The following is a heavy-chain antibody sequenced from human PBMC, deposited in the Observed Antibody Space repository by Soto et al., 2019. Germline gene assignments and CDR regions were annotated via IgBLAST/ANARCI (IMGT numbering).Heavy chain of an antibody. CDR2: MSGSGGST. J-gene: IGHJ3*02. V-gene: IGHV3-23*01. D-gene: IGHD1-26*01. CDR3: GKGGSYFFDI. CDR1: GFTFSSYA. Sequence: GGSLRLSCAASGFTFSSYAMSWVRQAPGKGLEWVSAMSGSGGSTYYADSVKGRFTISRDNSKNTLYLQMNSLRAEGTAVYYCGKGGSYFFDIWGQGTMVTVSS.